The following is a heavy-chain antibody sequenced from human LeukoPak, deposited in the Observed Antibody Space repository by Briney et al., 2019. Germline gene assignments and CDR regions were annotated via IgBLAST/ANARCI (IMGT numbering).Heavy chain of an antibody. Sequence: SETLSLTCTVSGGSISSYYWSWIRQPPGKGLEWIGYIYYSGNTDYNPSLRSRVTISVDTSKNQLSLKLSSVTAADTAVYYCARSQQLIRTFDCWGQGTLVTVSS. D-gene: IGHD5-18*01. CDR3: ARSQQLIRTFDC. CDR2: IYYSGNT. V-gene: IGHV4-59*01. CDR1: GGSISSYY. J-gene: IGHJ4*02.